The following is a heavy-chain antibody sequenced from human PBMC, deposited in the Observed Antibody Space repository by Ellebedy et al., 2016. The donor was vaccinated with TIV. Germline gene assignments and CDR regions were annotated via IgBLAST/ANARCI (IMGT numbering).Heavy chain of an antibody. CDR2: IVVGSGNT. CDR3: AADLTYDSSGYYWVRTSYYFDY. D-gene: IGHD3-22*01. V-gene: IGHV1-58*01. Sequence: SVKVSCXASGFTFTSSAVQWVRQARGQRLEWIGWIVVGSGNTNYAQKFQERVTITRDMSTSTAYMELSSLRSEDTAVYYCAADLTYDSSGYYWVRTSYYFDYWGQGTLVTVSS. CDR1: GFTFTSSA. J-gene: IGHJ4*02.